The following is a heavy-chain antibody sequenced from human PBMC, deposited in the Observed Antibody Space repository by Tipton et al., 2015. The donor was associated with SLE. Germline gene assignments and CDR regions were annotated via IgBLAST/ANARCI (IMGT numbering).Heavy chain of an antibody. CDR2: IYYSEST. Sequence: GLVKPSETLSLTCTVSGGSISSHYWSWIRQPPGKGLEWIGYIYYSESTNYNPSLKSRVTISVDTSKNQFSLKLSSVTAADTAVYYCASGHSSSWSYWGQGTLVTVSS. CDR1: GGSISSHY. CDR3: ASGHSSSWSY. J-gene: IGHJ4*02. D-gene: IGHD6-13*01. V-gene: IGHV4-59*11.